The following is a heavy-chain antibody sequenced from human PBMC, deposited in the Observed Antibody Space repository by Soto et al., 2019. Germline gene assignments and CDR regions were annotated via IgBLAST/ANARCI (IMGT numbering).Heavy chain of an antibody. Sequence: PGGSLRLSCTASGFIFDSYNIHWVRQAPGKGLEWVTLVLYNGSQRRYADSVRGRFTTSRDNSKNTVYLQMSSLRSEDTASYYCARDGFSYGDTYYYGLDVWGQGTTVTVSS. D-gene: IGHD2-21*02. CDR1: GFIFDSYN. CDR3: ARDGFSYGDTYYYGLDV. V-gene: IGHV3-30-3*01. CDR2: VLYNGSQR. J-gene: IGHJ6*02.